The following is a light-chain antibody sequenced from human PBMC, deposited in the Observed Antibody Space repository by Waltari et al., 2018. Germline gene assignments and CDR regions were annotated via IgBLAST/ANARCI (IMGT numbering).Light chain of an antibody. CDR1: SGHTSYA. V-gene: IGLV4-69*01. J-gene: IGLJ2*01. CDR2: VNSDGDH. CDR3: QTWDTNIVV. Sequence: QLLVTQSPSASASLGASVKLTCTLSSGHTSYAIAWHQHQSATGPRFLMSVNSDGDHTKGDGIPDRFSGSSSGAERYLTIYSLQSEDEADYYCQTWDTNIVVFGGGTKVTVL.